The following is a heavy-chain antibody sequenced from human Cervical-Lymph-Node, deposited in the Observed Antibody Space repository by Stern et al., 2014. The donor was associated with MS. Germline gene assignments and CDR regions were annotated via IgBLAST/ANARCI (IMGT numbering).Heavy chain of an antibody. Sequence: QVQLQESGPGLVKPSQTLSLTCTVSGGSLSSGDNYWSWIRQPPGKGPEWIGYIHYRGGTYFNPSLKSRATISADTSKNQFSLKLNSMTAADTAVYYCARVPDYGDAFFDYWGQGILVTVSS. D-gene: IGHD4-17*01. CDR2: IHYRGGT. CDR1: GGSLSSGDNY. V-gene: IGHV4-30-4*01. J-gene: IGHJ4*02. CDR3: ARVPDYGDAFFDY.